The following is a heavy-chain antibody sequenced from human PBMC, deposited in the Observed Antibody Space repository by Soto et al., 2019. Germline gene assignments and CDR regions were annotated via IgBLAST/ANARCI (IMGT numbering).Heavy chain of an antibody. J-gene: IGHJ4*02. CDR1: GDTFSNYA. CDR2: IIPIFGTI. CDR3: ARELDTAMVTLDY. D-gene: IGHD5-18*01. V-gene: IGHV1-69*14. Sequence: QVQLVQSGAEVKKPGSSVKVSCKASGDTFSNYAISWVRQAPGQGLEWMGGIIPIFGTITYAQKFQDRVTSTADKSTSTAYMELSSLRSEDTAVYYCARELDTAMVTLDYWGQGTLVSVSS.